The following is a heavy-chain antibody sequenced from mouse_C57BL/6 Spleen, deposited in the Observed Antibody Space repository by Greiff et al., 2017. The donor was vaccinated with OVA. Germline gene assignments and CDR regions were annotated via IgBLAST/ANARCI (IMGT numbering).Heavy chain of an antibody. Sequence: VQLQQSGAELVKPGASVKLSCTASGFNIKDYYMHWVKQRTEQGLEWIGRIDPEDGETKYAPKFPGKATITADTSSNTAYLQLSSLTSEDTAVYYCASLTGKGNFDYWGQGTTLTVSS. J-gene: IGHJ2*01. D-gene: IGHD4-1*01. CDR1: GFNIKDYY. CDR3: ASLTGKGNFDY. V-gene: IGHV14-2*01. CDR2: IDPEDGET.